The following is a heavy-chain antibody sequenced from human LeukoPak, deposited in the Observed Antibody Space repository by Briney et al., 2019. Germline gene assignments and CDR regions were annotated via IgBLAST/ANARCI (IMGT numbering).Heavy chain of an antibody. Sequence: GGSLRLSCTASGFTLSSYEMSWIRQAPGKGLEWVSSIDYSGGSTYYADSVKGRFTISRDNSKNTLYLQLNSLRGDDTAVYYCAKSLDYGGNRARLDFWGQRTLVTVSS. CDR3: AKSLDYGGNRARLDF. J-gene: IGHJ4*02. CDR2: IDYSGGST. D-gene: IGHD4-23*01. CDR1: GFTLSSYE. V-gene: IGHV3-23*01.